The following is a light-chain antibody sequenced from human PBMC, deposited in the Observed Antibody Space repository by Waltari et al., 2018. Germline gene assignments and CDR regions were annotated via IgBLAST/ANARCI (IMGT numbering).Light chain of an antibody. J-gene: IGKJ1*01. Sequence: CRASQSVSRSLAWYQQKPGQAPGLLIYGASSRATGVPDRFSGSGSGTDFSLTISRLEPEDFAVYYCQHYVRLPVSFGQGTKVEIK. V-gene: IGKV3-20*01. CDR3: QHYVRLPVS. CDR1: QSVSRS. CDR2: GAS.